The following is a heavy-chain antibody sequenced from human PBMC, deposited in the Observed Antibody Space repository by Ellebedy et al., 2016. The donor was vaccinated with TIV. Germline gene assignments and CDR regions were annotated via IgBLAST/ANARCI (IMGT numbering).Heavy chain of an antibody. J-gene: IGHJ4*02. CDR2: IGTGGDT. Sequence: PGGSLRLSCAASGFTFSSYDMHWVRQPTGKGLEWVAAIGTGGDTYYVGSVKGRFTISRENARNSLYLQMNNLRAEDTAVYYCAREGRGKYSSSWYLDPCDYWGQGTLVTVSS. CDR1: GFTFSSYD. D-gene: IGHD6-13*01. CDR3: AREGRGKYSSSWYLDPCDY. V-gene: IGHV3-13*01.